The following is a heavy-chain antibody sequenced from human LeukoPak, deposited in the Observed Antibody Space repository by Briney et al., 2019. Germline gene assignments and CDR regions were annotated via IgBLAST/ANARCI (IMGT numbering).Heavy chain of an antibody. CDR2: ISSSGSTI. CDR3: ARILRFLELYYYYYYMDV. Sequence: GRSLRLSCAASGFTFSSYSMNWVRQAPGKGLEWVSYISSSGSTIYYADSVKGRFTISRDNAKNSLYLQMNSLRAEDTAVYYCARILRFLELYYYYYYMDVWGKGTTVTVSS. CDR1: GFTFSSYS. V-gene: IGHV3-48*04. J-gene: IGHJ6*03. D-gene: IGHD3-3*01.